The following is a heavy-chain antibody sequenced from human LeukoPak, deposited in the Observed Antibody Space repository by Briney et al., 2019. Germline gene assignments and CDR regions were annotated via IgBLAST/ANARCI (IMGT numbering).Heavy chain of an antibody. Sequence: GGSLRLSCAASGFTFSSYSMNWVRQAPGKGLEWVSSITSSSSYISYADSVKGRFTISRDNAKNSLYLQMNSLRAEDTAVYYCAKAADSSSPEDYWGQGTLVTVSS. V-gene: IGHV3-21*01. J-gene: IGHJ4*02. CDR2: ITSSSSYI. D-gene: IGHD3-22*01. CDR1: GFTFSSYS. CDR3: AKAADSSSPEDY.